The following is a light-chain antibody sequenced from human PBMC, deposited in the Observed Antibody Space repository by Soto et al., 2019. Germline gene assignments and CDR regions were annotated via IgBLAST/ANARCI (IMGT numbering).Light chain of an antibody. CDR1: SGSIASNY. CDR2: EDN. CDR3: QSYDSSNQV. J-gene: IGLJ3*02. V-gene: IGLV6-57*01. Sequence: NFMLPQPHSVSGSPGKTVTISCTRSSGSIASNYVQWYQQRPGSSPTTVIYEDNQRPSGVPDRFSGSIDSSSNSASLTISGLETEDEADYYCQSYDSSNQVFGGGTKVTVL.